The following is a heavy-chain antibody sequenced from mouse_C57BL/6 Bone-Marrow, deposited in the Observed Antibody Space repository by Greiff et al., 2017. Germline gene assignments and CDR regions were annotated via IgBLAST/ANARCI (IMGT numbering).Heavy chain of an antibody. V-gene: IGHV3-6*01. CDR1: GYSITSGYY. CDR2: ISYDGSN. D-gene: IGHD1-2*01. J-gene: IGHJ4*01. Sequence: EVKLQESGPGLVKPSQSLSLTCSVTGYSITSGYYWNWIRQFPGNKLEWMGYISYDGSNNYNPSLKNRISITRDTSKNQFFLKLNSVTTEDTATYYCARDQGLLRPRDCAMDYWGQGTSVTVSS. CDR3: ARDQGLLRPRDCAMDY.